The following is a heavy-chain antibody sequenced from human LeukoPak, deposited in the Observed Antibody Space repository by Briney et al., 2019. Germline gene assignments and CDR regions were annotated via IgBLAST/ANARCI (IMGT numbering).Heavy chain of an antibody. D-gene: IGHD3-16*02. Sequence: TSETLSLTCTVSGGSISSYHWSWIRQPPGKGLEWIGYIYYGGRTNYNPSLKSRVTISVDTSKNQFSLKVSSVTAADTAVYYCARHSLKLVDADFDYWGQGTLVTVSS. CDR3: ARHSLKLVDADFDY. CDR2: IYYGGRT. CDR1: GGSISSYH. J-gene: IGHJ4*02. V-gene: IGHV4-59*08.